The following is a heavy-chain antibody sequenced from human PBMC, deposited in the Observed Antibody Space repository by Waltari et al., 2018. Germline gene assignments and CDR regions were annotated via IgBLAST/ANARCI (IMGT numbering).Heavy chain of an antibody. V-gene: IGHV4-39*07. CDR3: AREARYDFWSGYSSSMNDY. J-gene: IGHJ4*02. CDR1: GGSISSSSYY. CDR2: IYFSGRT. Sequence: QLQLQESGPGLVKPSETLSLTCTVSGGSISSSSYYWGWIRQPPGKGLEWIGSIYFSGRTYYTPSSKSRVTISVDTSKNQFSLKLSSVTAADTAVYYCAREARYDFWSGYSSSMNDYWGQGTLVTVSS. D-gene: IGHD3-3*01.